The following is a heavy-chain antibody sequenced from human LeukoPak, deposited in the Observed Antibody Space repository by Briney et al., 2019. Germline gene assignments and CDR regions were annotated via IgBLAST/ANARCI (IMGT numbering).Heavy chain of an antibody. J-gene: IGHJ4*02. CDR3: ARNPPYWGYYFDY. D-gene: IGHD2-21*01. V-gene: IGHV1-69*01. CDR1: GGTLSRYA. Sequence: GSSVKVSCKASGGTLSRYAISWVRQAPGPGLEWMGGIIPIFGTANYAQKFQGSVTITADESTSTAYMELSSLRSEDTAVYYCARNPPYWGYYFDYWGQGTLVTVSS. CDR2: IIPIFGTA.